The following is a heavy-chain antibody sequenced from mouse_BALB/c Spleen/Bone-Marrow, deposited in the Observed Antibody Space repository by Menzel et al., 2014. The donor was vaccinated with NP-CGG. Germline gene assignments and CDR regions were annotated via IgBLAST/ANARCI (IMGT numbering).Heavy chain of an antibody. V-gene: IGHV14-3*02. CDR3: ARFPYDYGGGDY. CDR2: IDPANGNT. J-gene: IGHJ2*01. CDR1: GFNIKDTY. Sequence: VQLQQSGAELVKPGASVKLSCTASGFNIKDTYMHWVKQRPEQGLEWIGRIDPANGNTKYDPKFQGKATITADTSSNTAXLXXSSLTSEDTAVYYCARFPYDYGGGDYWGQGTTLTVSS. D-gene: IGHD2-4*01.